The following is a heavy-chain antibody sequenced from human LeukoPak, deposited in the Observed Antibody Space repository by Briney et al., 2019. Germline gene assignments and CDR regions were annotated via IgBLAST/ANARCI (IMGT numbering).Heavy chain of an antibody. Sequence: PSETLSLTCTVSGGSISSYYWSWIRQPPGKGLEWIGYIYYSGSTNYNPSLKSRVTISVDTSKNQFSLKLSSVTAADTAVYYCARAPYYYDSSGYHYVFDYWGQGTLVTVSS. CDR3: ARAPYYYDSSGYHYVFDY. V-gene: IGHV4-59*01. CDR2: IYYSGST. J-gene: IGHJ4*02. D-gene: IGHD3-22*01. CDR1: GGSISSYY.